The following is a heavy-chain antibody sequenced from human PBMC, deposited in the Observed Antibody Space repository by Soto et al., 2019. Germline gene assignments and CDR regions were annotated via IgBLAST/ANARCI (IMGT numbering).Heavy chain of an antibody. CDR3: ATMGTPLTGLYYFDY. CDR2: IYHSGTT. CDR1: GGSISSGGYS. J-gene: IGHJ4*01. Sequence: PSETLSLTCAVSGGSISSGGYSWSWIRQPPGKGLEWIGYIYHSGTTHYNPSLRSRVTISVDTSKNQFSLELSSVTAADTAVYYCATMGTPLTGLYYFDYWGHETLVSVYS. D-gene: IGHD2-15*01. V-gene: IGHV4-30-2*05.